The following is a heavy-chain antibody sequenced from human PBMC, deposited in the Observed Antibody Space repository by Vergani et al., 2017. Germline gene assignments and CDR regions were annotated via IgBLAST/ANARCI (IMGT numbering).Heavy chain of an antibody. Sequence: QVQLQESGPGLVKPSETLSLTCAVSGYSISSGFYWGCLRQPPGKGLEWIGSIYHSGSTYYNPSLKSRVSISVDTSKNQFSLKLSSVTAADTAVYYCARQLDFWSGYYTGADAFDIWGQGTMVAVSS. CDR2: IYHSGST. J-gene: IGHJ3*02. V-gene: IGHV4-38-2*01. CDR3: ARQLDFWSGYYTGADAFDI. D-gene: IGHD3-3*01. CDR1: GYSISSGFY.